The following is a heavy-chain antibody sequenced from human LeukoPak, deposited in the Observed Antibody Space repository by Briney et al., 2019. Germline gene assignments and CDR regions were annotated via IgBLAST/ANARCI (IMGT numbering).Heavy chain of an antibody. V-gene: IGHV3-21*01. Sequence: PGGSLRLSCAASGFTFSSYSMNWVRQAPGKGLEWVSSITSSSTCIYYADSVKGRFTISRDNAKNSLYLQMNSLRAEDTAVYYCARAGFVGGFDYWGQGTLVTVSS. CDR2: ITSSSTCI. CDR1: GFTFSSYS. J-gene: IGHJ4*02. D-gene: IGHD3-10*01. CDR3: ARAGFVGGFDY.